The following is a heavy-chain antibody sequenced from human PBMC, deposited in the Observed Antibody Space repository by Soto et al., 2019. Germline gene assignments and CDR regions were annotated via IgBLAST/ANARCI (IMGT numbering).Heavy chain of an antibody. D-gene: IGHD5-18*01. Sequence: KSGGSLRLSCAASGFTFSIYSMTWVRQAPGKGLEWVASIGSTSSYIYYADSMRGRFTISRDNAKNSLYLQMNSLRAEDTAVYYCEREVDTGLGNEAIDIWGQGTVVTVSS. CDR2: IGSTSSYI. CDR3: EREVDTGLGNEAIDI. CDR1: GFTFSIYS. J-gene: IGHJ3*02. V-gene: IGHV3-21*01.